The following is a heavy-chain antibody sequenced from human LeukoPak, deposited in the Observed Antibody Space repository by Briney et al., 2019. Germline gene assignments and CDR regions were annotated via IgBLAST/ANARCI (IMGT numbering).Heavy chain of an antibody. D-gene: IGHD3-10*01. V-gene: IGHV3-11*04. J-gene: IGHJ5*02. CDR3: ASAMVRGVIADP. CDR2: ISSSGSTI. Sequence: GGSLRLSCAASGFTFSDYYMSWIRQAPGKGLEWVSYISSSGSTIYYADSVKGRFTISRDNAKNSLYLQMNSLRAEDTAVYYCASAMVRGVIADPWGQGTLVTVSS. CDR1: GFTFSDYY.